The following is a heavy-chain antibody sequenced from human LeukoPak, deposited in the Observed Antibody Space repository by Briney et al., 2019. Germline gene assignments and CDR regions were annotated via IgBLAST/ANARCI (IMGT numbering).Heavy chain of an antibody. J-gene: IGHJ4*02. V-gene: IGHV5-51*01. CDR3: ARGLEVATVTGFDY. CDR1: GYSFTKYW. Sequence: GESLKISCKGSGYSFTKYWIGWVRQMPGKGLEWVGIIYPGDSDTKYSPSFQGQVTISADKSITTAYLQWSSLKASDTAMYYCARGLEVATVTGFDYWGQGTLVTVSS. CDR2: IYPGDSDT. D-gene: IGHD5-24*01.